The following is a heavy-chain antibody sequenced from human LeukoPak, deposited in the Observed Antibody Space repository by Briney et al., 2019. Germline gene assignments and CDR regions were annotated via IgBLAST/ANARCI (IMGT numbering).Heavy chain of an antibody. Sequence: SETLSLTCTVSGGSISSSSYYWGWIRQPPGKGLEWIGSIYYSGSTNYNPSLKSRVTISVDTSKNQFSLKLSSVTAADTAVYYCARRIAVAGTIDYWGRGTLVTVSS. CDR3: ARRIAVAGTIDY. CDR2: IYYSGST. V-gene: IGHV4-39*07. CDR1: GGSISSSSYY. D-gene: IGHD6-19*01. J-gene: IGHJ4*02.